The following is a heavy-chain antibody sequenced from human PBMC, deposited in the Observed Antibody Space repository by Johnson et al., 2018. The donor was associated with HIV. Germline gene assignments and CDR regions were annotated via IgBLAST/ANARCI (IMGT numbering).Heavy chain of an antibody. CDR3: EGRGGQWLVQAAFDI. D-gene: IGHD6-19*01. CDR2: IPSDGSTS. V-gene: IGHV3-30-3*01. Sequence: LFVSLGGLVQPCCSLRLSCAAPRFTFRSYAMLRVLPPPGTGLARVAFIPSDGSTSFSSTPVTPPSTLSRDNSKDTLYLQMNRLRAEDTAVYYCEGRGGQWLVQAAFDIWGQVTMVTVSS. CDR1: RFTFRSYA. J-gene: IGHJ3*02.